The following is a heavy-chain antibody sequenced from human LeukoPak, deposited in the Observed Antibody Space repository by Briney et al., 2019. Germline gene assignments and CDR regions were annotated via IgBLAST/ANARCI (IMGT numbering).Heavy chain of an antibody. CDR1: GYYFTNYW. CDR3: ARHELTATGRYVDY. V-gene: IGHV5-51*01. J-gene: IGHJ4*02. CDR2: IYPGDSDT. D-gene: IGHD2-15*01. Sequence: GESLKISCKGSGYYFTNYWIGWVRQMPGKGLEWMGIIYPGDSDTRYSPFFQGQVTISADKSISTAYLQWSSLKASDTAMYYCARHELTATGRYVDYWGQGTLVTVSS.